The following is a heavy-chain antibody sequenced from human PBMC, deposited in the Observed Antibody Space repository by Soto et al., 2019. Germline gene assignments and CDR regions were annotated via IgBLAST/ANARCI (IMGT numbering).Heavy chain of an antibody. J-gene: IGHJ4*02. Sequence: GESLKISCKGSGYSFTSYWIGWVRQMPGKGLEWMGIIYPGDSDTRYSPSFQGQVTISADKSISTAYLQWSSLKASDTAMYYCARQIPNYYGSGSYYDYWGQGTLVTVSS. D-gene: IGHD3-10*01. CDR1: GYSFTSYW. V-gene: IGHV5-51*01. CDR3: ARQIPNYYGSGSYYDY. CDR2: IYPGDSDT.